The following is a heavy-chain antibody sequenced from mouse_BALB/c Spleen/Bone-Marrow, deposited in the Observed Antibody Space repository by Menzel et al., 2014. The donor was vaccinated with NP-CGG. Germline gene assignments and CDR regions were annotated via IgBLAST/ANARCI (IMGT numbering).Heavy chain of an antibody. CDR3: SSYAMDY. CDR1: GFNIKDTY. V-gene: IGHV14-3*02. J-gene: IGHJ4*01. CDR2: IDPANGNT. Sequence: EVQLQQSGAELVKPGASVKLPCTASGFNIKDTYMHWVKQRPEQGLEWIGRIDPANGNTKYDPKFQGKATITADTSSNTAYLQLSSLTSEDTAVYYGSSYAMDYWGQGTSVTVSS.